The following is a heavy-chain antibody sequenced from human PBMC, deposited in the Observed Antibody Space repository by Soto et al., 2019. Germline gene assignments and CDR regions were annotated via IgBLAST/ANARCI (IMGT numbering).Heavy chain of an antibody. V-gene: IGHV3-30*18. Sequence: QVQLVESGGGVVQPGRSLRLSCAASGFTFSSYGVHWVRQAPGMGLEWVAIISYDGSDKYYADSVKGRFTISRDNSKNTVYLQMYSLRSEDTAVYYCAKGLLWFGEYLSSFDYWGQGTLVTVSS. CDR3: AKGLLWFGEYLSSFDY. J-gene: IGHJ4*02. CDR2: ISYDGSDK. CDR1: GFTFSSYG. D-gene: IGHD3-10*01.